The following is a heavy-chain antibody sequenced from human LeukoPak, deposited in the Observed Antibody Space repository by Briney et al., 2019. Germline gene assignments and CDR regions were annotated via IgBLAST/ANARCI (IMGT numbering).Heavy chain of an antibody. CDR1: GGTFSSYA. J-gene: IGHJ4*02. D-gene: IGHD3-10*01. CDR2: IIPIFGTA. Sequence: GASVKVSCKASGGTFSSYAISWVRQAPGQGLEWMGGIIPIFGTANYAQKFQGRVTITADESTSTAYRELSRLRSEDAAVYYCAKWDMVRGLDYWGQGTLVTVSS. CDR3: AKWDMVRGLDY. V-gene: IGHV1-69*13.